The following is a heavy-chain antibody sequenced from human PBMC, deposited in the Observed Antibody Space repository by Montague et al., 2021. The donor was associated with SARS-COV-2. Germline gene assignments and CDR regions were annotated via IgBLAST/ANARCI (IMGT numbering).Heavy chain of an antibody. D-gene: IGHD5-18*01. CDR2: ISTSGTLS. J-gene: IGHJ2*01. CDR3: AREAVGYSHGYPYWYFDL. Sequence: SLRLSCSASGFDFTSSEINWVRQAPGKGLEWVSYISTSGTLSSYMDSVKGRFTISRDNAKKSLYLQMDSLRAEDTAVYFCAREAVGYSHGYPYWYFDLWGRGTLVTVSS. V-gene: IGHV3-48*03. CDR1: GFDFTSSE.